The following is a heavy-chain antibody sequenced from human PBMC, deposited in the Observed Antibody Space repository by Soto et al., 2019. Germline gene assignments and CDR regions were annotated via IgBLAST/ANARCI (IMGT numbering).Heavy chain of an antibody. D-gene: IGHD3-3*01. V-gene: IGHV4-30-4*01. CDR2: IYYSGST. J-gene: IGHJ6*02. Sequence: SETLSLTCTVSGGSISSGDYYWSWIRQPPGKGLEWIGYIYYSGSTYYNPSLKSRVTISVDTSKNQFSLKLSSVTAADTAVYYCARVSYELWSGYSTGGGPYDCSYGMDVGGQGTTVTV. CDR3: ARVSYELWSGYSTGGGPYDCSYGMDV. CDR1: GGSISSGDYY.